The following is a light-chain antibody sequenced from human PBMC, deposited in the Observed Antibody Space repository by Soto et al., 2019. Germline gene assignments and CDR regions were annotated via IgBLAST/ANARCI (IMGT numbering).Light chain of an antibody. Sequence: EIVLTQSPGTLSLSPGERATLSCRASQSVTSSSLAWYQQKPGQAPRLLIDGAYSRATGIPDRFSGSGSGTELTLTISRLEPADFCVDYWHLDGRSPPFTFGQGTRL. CDR1: QSVTSSS. V-gene: IGKV3-20*01. CDR3: HLDGRSPPFT. CDR2: GAY. J-gene: IGKJ5*01.